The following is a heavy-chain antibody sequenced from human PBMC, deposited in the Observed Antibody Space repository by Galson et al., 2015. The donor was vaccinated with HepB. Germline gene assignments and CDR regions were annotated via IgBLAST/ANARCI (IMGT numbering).Heavy chain of an antibody. Sequence: SVKVSCKASGYTFTRYYMHWVRQAPGQGLEWMGIINPSGGSTSYAQKFQGRVTMTWETSTSTVYMELSSLRTEDTAVYYCARVAEGAAMRFNYYDCWGQGTLVSVSS. J-gene: IGHJ4*02. D-gene: IGHD2-2*01. CDR2: INPSGGST. CDR3: ARVAEGAAMRFNYYDC. V-gene: IGHV1-46*01. CDR1: GYTFTRYY.